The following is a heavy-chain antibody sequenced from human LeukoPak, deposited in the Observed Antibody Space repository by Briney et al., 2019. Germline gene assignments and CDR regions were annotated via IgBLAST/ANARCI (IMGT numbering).Heavy chain of an antibody. V-gene: IGHV4-61*02. J-gene: IGHJ4*02. D-gene: IGHD5-18*01. Sequence: SQTLSLTCTVSGGSISSGSYYWSWIRQPAGKGLEWIGRIYTSGSTNYNPSLKSRVTISVDTSKNQFSLKLSSVTAADTAVYYCARDRDTAMVFDYWGQGTLVTVSS. CDR3: ARDRDTAMVFDY. CDR2: IYTSGST. CDR1: GGSISSGSYY.